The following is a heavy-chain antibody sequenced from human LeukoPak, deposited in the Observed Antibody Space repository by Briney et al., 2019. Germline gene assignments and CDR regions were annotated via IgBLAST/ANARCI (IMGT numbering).Heavy chain of an antibody. Sequence: ASVKVSCKASGYTFTGYYMHWVRQAPGQGLEWMGWINPNSGGTNYAQKFQGRVTMTRDTSISTAYMELSTLRSDDTGLYYCARGARITLVRGVRSNWFDPWGQGTLVTVSS. CDR2: INPNSGGT. D-gene: IGHD3-10*01. CDR1: GYTFTGYY. J-gene: IGHJ5*02. V-gene: IGHV1-2*02. CDR3: ARGARITLVRGVRSNWFDP.